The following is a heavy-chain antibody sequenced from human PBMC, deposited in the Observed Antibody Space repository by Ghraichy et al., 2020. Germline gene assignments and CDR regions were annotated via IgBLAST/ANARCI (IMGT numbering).Heavy chain of an antibody. CDR2: ISSSSSAI. J-gene: IGHJ4*02. D-gene: IGHD4-11*01. CDR1: GLAFIRYR. CDR3: VRDSWEHSDYTPY. V-gene: IGHV3-48*02. Sequence: GGSLRLSCAASGLAFIRYRMNWVRQAPGKGLEWVSYISSSSSAIYYADSVKGRFTISRDNAKNSLYLQMNSLRDEDTAVYYCVRDSWEHSDYTPYWGQGTLVTVSS.